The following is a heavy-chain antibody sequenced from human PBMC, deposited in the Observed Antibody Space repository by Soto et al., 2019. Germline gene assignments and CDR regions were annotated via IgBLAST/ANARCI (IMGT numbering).Heavy chain of an antibody. Sequence: QVQLVQSGAEVKKPGSSVKVSCKASGGTFSTYPISWVRQAPGQGLEWMGGINPIFGTANYGQKLQGRVTITADESTTTAYMQLSSLRSDDTAVYYCARLRASNYEAYQHWGQGTLVTVSS. CDR2: INPIFGTA. V-gene: IGHV1-69*12. D-gene: IGHD4-4*01. J-gene: IGHJ1*01. CDR3: ARLRASNYEAYQH. CDR1: GGTFSTYP.